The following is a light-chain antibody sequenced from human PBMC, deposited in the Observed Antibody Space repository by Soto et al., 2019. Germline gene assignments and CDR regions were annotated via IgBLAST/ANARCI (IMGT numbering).Light chain of an antibody. J-gene: IGKJ4*01. CDR1: HDISNY. V-gene: IGKV1-33*01. CDR3: QQYDHLPLT. CDR2: DAS. Sequence: DIQMTQSPSSLSASVGDRVTITCQANHDISNYLNWYQQKPGKAPKLLIYDASNLETGVPSRFSGSGYGTSFTFTINSLQPEDIATYYCQQYDHLPLTFGGGTSVEIK.